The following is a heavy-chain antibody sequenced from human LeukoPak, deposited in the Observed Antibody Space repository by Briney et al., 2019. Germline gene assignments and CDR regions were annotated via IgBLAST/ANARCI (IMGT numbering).Heavy chain of an antibody. CDR3: ARGLCSGGSCYQNYYNYYYMDV. D-gene: IGHD2-15*01. J-gene: IGHJ6*03. Sequence: PGGSLRLSCAPAGFTFSSYSMNWVRQAPGKGLEWVSSISSSSSYIYHTDSVKGRFTISRDNAENSLYLQMNSLRAEDTAVYYCARGLCSGGSCYQNYYNYYYMDVWGKGTTVTVSS. CDR1: GFTFSSYS. CDR2: ISSSSSYI. V-gene: IGHV3-21*01.